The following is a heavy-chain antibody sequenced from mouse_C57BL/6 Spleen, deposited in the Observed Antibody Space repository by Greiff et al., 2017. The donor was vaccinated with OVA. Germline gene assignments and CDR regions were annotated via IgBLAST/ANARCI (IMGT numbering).Heavy chain of an antibody. Sequence: QVQLKESGAELVRPGTSVKVSCKASGYAFTNYLIEWVKQRPGQGLEWIGVINPGSGGTNYNEKFKGKATLTADKSSSTAYMQLSSLTSEDSAVYFCAREEGGYGYFDYWGQGTTLTVSS. V-gene: IGHV1-54*01. J-gene: IGHJ2*01. CDR2: INPGSGGT. CDR1: GYAFTNYL. D-gene: IGHD3-1*01. CDR3: AREEGGYGYFDY.